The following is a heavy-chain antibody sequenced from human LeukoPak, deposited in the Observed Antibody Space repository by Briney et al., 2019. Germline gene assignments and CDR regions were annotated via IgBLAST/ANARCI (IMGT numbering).Heavy chain of an antibody. CDR2: LNLDGSTT. CDR3: ARESSGSYWG. V-gene: IGHV3-74*01. CDR1: GFIFSKHW. Sequence: GGSLRLSCVASGFIFSKHWVHWVRQAPGKGLVWVSRLNLDGSTTSYADSVKGRFTISRDNAKNTLYLQMNSLRVDDTGVYYCARESSGSYWGWGQGTLVTVSS. J-gene: IGHJ4*02. D-gene: IGHD3-10*01.